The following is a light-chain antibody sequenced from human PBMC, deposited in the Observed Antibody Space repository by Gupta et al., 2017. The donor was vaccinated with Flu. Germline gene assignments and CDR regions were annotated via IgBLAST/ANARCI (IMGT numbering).Light chain of an antibody. J-gene: IGKJ4*01. Sequence: DIQMTQSPPSLSASVGDRVTITCQTSQDISNHLNWYQQKPGKAPKLLIYDASTLEAGVPSRFSGSGSGTDFTFTISSLQPEDLATYYCQQYDNLSFGGGTKVEIK. V-gene: IGKV1-33*01. CDR2: DAS. CDR3: QQYDNLS. CDR1: QDISNH.